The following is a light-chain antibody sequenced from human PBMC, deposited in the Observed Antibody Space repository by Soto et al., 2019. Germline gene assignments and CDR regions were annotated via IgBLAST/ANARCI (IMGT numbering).Light chain of an antibody. CDR2: DVS. CDR1: SSDVGAYDY. J-gene: IGLJ2*01. Sequence: QSALPQPRSVSGSPGQSVTISCTGTSSDVGAYDYVSWYQQDPGKAPKVLIYDVSERPSGVPDRFSGSKSDNTASLTISGVQAEDEADYYCSSYAGSYTFVVFGGGTKVTVL. CDR3: SSYAGSYTFVV. V-gene: IGLV2-11*01.